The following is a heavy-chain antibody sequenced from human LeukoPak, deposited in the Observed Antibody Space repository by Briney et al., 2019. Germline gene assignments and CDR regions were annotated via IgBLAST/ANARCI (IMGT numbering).Heavy chain of an antibody. J-gene: IGHJ4*02. Sequence: PGGSLRLSCVSSGTIVSTNYMQWVRQAPGKGLECVSILYMNENTYYADSVKGRFTISRDSSRNTLFLQMSSLRADDTAVYYCVREDLGIEYWGQGTLVTVSS. D-gene: IGHD3/OR15-3a*01. CDR3: VREDLGIEY. V-gene: IGHV3-53*01. CDR2: LYMNENT. CDR1: GTIVSTNY.